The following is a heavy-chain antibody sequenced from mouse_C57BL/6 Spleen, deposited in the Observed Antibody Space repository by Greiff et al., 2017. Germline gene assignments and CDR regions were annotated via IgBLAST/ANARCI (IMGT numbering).Heavy chain of an antibody. Sequence: EVQLQESGPGLVKPSQSLSLTCSVTGYSITSGYYWNWIRQFPGNKLEWMGYISYDGSNNYNPSLKNRISITRDTSKNQFFLKLNSVTTEDTATYYCASEGDYYGSSFYWYFDVWGTGTTVTVSS. V-gene: IGHV3-6*01. CDR3: ASEGDYYGSSFYWYFDV. J-gene: IGHJ1*03. D-gene: IGHD1-1*01. CDR2: ISYDGSN. CDR1: GYSITSGYY.